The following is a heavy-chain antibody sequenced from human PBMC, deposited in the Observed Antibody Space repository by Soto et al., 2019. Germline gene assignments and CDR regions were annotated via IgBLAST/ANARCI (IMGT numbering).Heavy chain of an antibody. CDR1: GYTFTGYY. J-gene: IGHJ6*02. CDR2: IIPIFDTP. Sequence: SVKVSCKASGYTFTGYYMHWVRQAPGQGLEWLGGIIPIFDTPTYAQNFQGRVTITADKSTNTVYMELSSLRSEDTAVYYCATHGATTMARGAMKHYYYVMDVWGQGTTVTVSS. CDR3: ATHGATTMARGAMKHYYYVMDV. D-gene: IGHD3-10*01. V-gene: IGHV1-69*06.